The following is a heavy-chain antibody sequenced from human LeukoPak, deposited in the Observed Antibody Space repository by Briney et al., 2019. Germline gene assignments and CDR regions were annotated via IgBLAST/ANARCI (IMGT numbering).Heavy chain of an antibody. V-gene: IGHV4-59*08. J-gene: IGHJ5*02. Sequence: SETLSLTCTVSGGSISSYYWSWIRQPPGKGLEWIGYIYYSGSTNYNPSLKSRVTISVDTSKNQFSLKLSSATAADTAVYYCARCGWFGEECGWFDPWGQGTLVTVSS. CDR3: ARCGWFGEECGWFDP. D-gene: IGHD3-10*01. CDR1: GGSISSYY. CDR2: IYYSGST.